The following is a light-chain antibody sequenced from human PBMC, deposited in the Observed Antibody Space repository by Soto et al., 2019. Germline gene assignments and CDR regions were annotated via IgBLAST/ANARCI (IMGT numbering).Light chain of an antibody. CDR2: AAS. CDR3: QNYNSAPRT. CDR1: QGFNNY. J-gene: IGKJ1*01. Sequence: EIPVTQAPSSPSSFVGGRVTLPFRASQGFNNYLAWYQQRPGKVPKLLIYAASTLQSGVPSRFRGSRSGTGFTLTISSLQPEDVATYYCQNYNSAPRTFGQGTKVDIK. V-gene: IGKV1-27*01.